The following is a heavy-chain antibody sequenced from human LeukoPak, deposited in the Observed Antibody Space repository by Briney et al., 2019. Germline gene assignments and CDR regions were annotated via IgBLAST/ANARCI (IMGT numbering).Heavy chain of an antibody. CDR3: TTGMNLWL. J-gene: IGHJ4*02. Sequence: GGSLRLSCAASGFTFSDAWMSWVRQAPGKGLEWVGRIKSKAGGGTTDYAAPVKGRFTISRDDSKNTLYLQMNSLDTEDTAVYYCTTGMNLWLWGQGTLVTVSS. D-gene: IGHD2-21*01. CDR1: GFTFSDAW. V-gene: IGHV3-15*01. CDR2: IKSKAGGGTT.